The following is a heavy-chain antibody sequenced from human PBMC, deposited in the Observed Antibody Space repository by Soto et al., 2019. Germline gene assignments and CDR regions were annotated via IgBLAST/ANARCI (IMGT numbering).Heavy chain of an antibody. Sequence: ASVKVSCKASGYTFTGYYIHWVRQAPGQGLEWMGWINPNSGGTNYAQKFQGWVTMTRDTSISTAYMELSRLRSDDTAVYYCARVAAAGLYYSDSGMAVWGKGTTVTVSS. CDR3: ARVAAAGLYYSDSGMAV. CDR2: INPNSGGT. V-gene: IGHV1-2*04. D-gene: IGHD6-13*01. J-gene: IGHJ6*04. CDR1: GYTFTGYY.